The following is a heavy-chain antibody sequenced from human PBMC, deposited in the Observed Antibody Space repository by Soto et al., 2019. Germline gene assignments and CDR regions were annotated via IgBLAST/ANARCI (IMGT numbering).Heavy chain of an antibody. Sequence: QVQLQESGPGLVKPSQTLSLTCTVSGGSISSGGYYWSWIRQHPGKGLEWIGYIYYSGGTYYNPSLKSRVTISVDTSKNQFSLKLSSVTAADTAVYYCASGYCSSTSCYMGYGYYYYMDVWGKGTTVTVSS. CDR3: ASGYCSSTSCYMGYGYYYYMDV. J-gene: IGHJ6*03. D-gene: IGHD2-2*02. CDR2: IYYSGGT. CDR1: GGSISSGGYY. V-gene: IGHV4-31*03.